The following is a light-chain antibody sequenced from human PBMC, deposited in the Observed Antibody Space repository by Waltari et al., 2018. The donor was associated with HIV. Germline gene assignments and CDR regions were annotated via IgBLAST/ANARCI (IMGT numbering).Light chain of an antibody. CDR2: EVS. J-gene: IGLJ2*01. Sequence: QSALTQPASVSGSPGPSITILCTGTSSDVGGYNLFSWYQQHPGKAPQLMIYEVSKRPSGVSNRFSGSKSGNTASLTISGLQAEDEADYYCCAYAGSTTYVIFGGGTKLTVL. V-gene: IGLV2-23*02. CDR3: CAYAGSTTYVI. CDR1: SSDVGGYNL.